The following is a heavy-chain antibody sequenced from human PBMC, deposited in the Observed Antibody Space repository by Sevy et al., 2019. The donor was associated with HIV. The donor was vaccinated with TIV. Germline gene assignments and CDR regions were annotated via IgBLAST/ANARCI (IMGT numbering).Heavy chain of an antibody. Sequence: GGSLRLSCAASGFSFSTSGMNWVRQAPGKGLEWVSYIGGTTSTIYYADSLKGRFTISRDNARNSLYLQMNSLRDEDTAVYYCAVPKVTGTTTMFDYWGQGTLVTVSS. CDR3: AVPKVTGTTTMFDY. D-gene: IGHD1-7*01. J-gene: IGHJ4*02. CDR2: IGGTTSTI. CDR1: GFSFSTSG. V-gene: IGHV3-48*02.